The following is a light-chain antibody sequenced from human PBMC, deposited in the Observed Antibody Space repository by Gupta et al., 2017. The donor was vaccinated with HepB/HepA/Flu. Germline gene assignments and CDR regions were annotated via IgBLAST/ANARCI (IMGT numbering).Light chain of an antibody. CDR3: QHTKSFPLS. V-gene: IGKV1D-12*01. CDR1: QGISSW. CDR2: AAS. Sequence: DIERTQSPSSVSASVVDRVTITCRASQGISSWLVWYQQKPGKAPKLLIYAASSMQSGVPSRFSGSGSGTDFTLTISSRQPEDFATYYCQHTKSFPLSLGRGTKVEIK. J-gene: IGKJ1*01.